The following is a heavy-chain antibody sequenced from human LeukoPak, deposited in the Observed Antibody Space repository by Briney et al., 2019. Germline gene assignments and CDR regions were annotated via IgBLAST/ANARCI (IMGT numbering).Heavy chain of an antibody. CDR3: ARDWGNRFEY. J-gene: IGHJ4*02. CDR1: GFTFSTYA. Sequence: GRSLRLSCAASGFTFSTYAIHWVRQAPGKGLEWVATTSNDGSNKWYPDSVKGRFTISRDNSKNTLFLQVNSLRPEDTAVYYCARDWGNRFEYWGQGTLVTVSS. D-gene: IGHD3-16*01. V-gene: IGHV3-30*04. CDR2: TSNDGSNK.